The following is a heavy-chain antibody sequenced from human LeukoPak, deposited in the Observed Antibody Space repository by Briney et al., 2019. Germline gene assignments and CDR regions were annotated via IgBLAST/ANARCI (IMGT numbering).Heavy chain of an antibody. Sequence: GALRLFCAASGFTVSSNYMSWVRQAPGKGLEWVSVIYSGGSTYYADSVKGRFTISRDNSKNTLYLQMNSLRAEDTAVYYCAKVSARRGFDYWGQGTLVTVSS. CDR3: AKVSARRGFDY. D-gene: IGHD3-16*02. CDR1: GFTVSSNY. CDR2: IYSGGST. V-gene: IGHV3-66*01. J-gene: IGHJ4*02.